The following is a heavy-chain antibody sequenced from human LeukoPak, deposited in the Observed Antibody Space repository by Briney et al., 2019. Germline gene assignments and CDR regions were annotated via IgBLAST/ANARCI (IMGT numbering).Heavy chain of an antibody. J-gene: IGHJ5*02. CDR3: ARPTVGSSLSFDP. D-gene: IGHD4-23*01. CDR2: ISGSGGST. Sequence: GGSLRLSCAASGFTFTSYALSWVRQAPGKGLEWVSAISGSGGSTYYAASVKGRFTISRDSSKDSLYLQMNSLRAEDTAIYYCARPTVGSSLSFDPWGQGTLVTVSS. V-gene: IGHV3-23*01. CDR1: GFTFTSYA.